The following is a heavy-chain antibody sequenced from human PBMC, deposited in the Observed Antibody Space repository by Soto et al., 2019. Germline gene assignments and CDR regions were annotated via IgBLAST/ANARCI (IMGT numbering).Heavy chain of an antibody. V-gene: IGHV1-18*04. D-gene: IGHD2-15*01. CDR3: ARFSGGSYNTYYFYYGMDV. CDR1: GYTFTSYG. J-gene: IGHJ6*02. CDR2: ISAYNGNT. Sequence: ASVKVSCKASGYTFTSYGISWVRQAPGQGLDWMGWISAYNGNTKYAQDLQGRVTMTTDTSTSTAYMELRSLRSDDTAMYYCARFSGGSYNTYYFYYGMDVPGQGTTVTVSS.